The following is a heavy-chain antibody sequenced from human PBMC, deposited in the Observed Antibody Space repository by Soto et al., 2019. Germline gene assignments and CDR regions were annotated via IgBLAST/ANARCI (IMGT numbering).Heavy chain of an antibody. D-gene: IGHD2-2*02. V-gene: IGHV3-23*01. CDR1: GFTFSSYA. Sequence: GGSLRLSCAASGFTFSSYAMSWVRQAPGKGLEWVSAISGSGGSTYYADSVKGRFTISRDNSKNTLYLQMNSLRAEDTAVYYCAKVEYQLLYPGDANLDYWGQGTLVTVSS. CDR3: AKVEYQLLYPGDANLDY. CDR2: ISGSGGST. J-gene: IGHJ4*02.